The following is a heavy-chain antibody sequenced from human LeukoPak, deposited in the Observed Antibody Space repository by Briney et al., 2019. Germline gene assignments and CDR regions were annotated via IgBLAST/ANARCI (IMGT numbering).Heavy chain of an antibody. CDR3: AKDHLPGIVVADRDY. CDR1: GFTFDDYG. CDR2: INWNGGST. V-gene: IGHV3-20*04. Sequence: GGSLRLSCAASGFTFDDYGMSWVRQAPGKGLEWVSGINWNGGSTGYADSVKGRFTISRDNSKNTLYLQINSLRAEDTAIYYCAKDHLPGIVVADRDYWGQGTLVTVSS. J-gene: IGHJ4*02. D-gene: IGHD6-19*01.